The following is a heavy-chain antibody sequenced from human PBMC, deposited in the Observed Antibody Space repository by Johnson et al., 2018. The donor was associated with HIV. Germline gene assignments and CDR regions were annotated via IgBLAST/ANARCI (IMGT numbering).Heavy chain of an antibody. V-gene: IGHV3-66*04. CDR2: IYRGGRT. Sequence: EVQLVESGGGLVRPGGSLRLSCAASEFSVSGNYLTWVRQAPGKRLEWVSVIYRGGRTYSADSVKGRFTISRDTSKNTLYFQMNGLRAEDTAVYYCAKQNRGAFDIWGQGTMVTVSS. CDR3: AKQNRGAFDI. J-gene: IGHJ3*02. CDR1: EFSVSGNY.